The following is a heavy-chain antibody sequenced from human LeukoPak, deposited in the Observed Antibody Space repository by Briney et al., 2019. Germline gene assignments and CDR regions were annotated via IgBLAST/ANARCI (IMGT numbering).Heavy chain of an antibody. CDR2: IIPIFGTA. J-gene: IGHJ6*03. CDR1: TSY. Sequence: ASVKVSCKATSYISWVRQAPGQGLEWMGGIIPIFGTANYAQKFQGRVTITTDESTSTAYMELSSLRSEDTAVYYCARPERVMVRGPTPPYYYMDVWGKGTTVTVSS. D-gene: IGHD3-10*01. V-gene: IGHV1-69*05. CDR3: ARPERVMVRGPTPPYYYMDV.